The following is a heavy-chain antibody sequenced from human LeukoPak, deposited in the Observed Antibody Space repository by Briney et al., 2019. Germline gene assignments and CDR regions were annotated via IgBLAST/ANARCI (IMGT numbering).Heavy chain of an antibody. Sequence: GGSLRLSCAASGFTFSRYWMSWVRQAPGKGLEWVANIKQDGSEMHYVDSVKVRFTISRDNTKNSLYLQMNSLRAEDTAVFYCARDQYDTWSRRGNFDSWGQGTLVIVSS. CDR1: GFTFSRYW. V-gene: IGHV3-7*03. CDR3: ARDQYDTWSRRGNFDS. D-gene: IGHD3-3*01. J-gene: IGHJ4*02. CDR2: IKQDGSEM.